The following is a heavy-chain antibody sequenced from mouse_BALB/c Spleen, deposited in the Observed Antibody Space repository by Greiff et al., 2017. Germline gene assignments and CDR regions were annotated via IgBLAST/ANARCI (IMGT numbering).Heavy chain of an antibody. CDR1: GFNIKDTY. Sequence: EVKLQESGAELVKPGASVKLSCTASGFNIKDTYMHWVKQRPEQGLEWIGRIDPANGNTKYDPKFQGKATITADTSSNTAYLQLSSLTSEDTAVYYCARLSAMDYWGQGTSVTVSS. CDR3: ARLSAMDY. J-gene: IGHJ4*01. V-gene: IGHV14-3*02. CDR2: IDPANGNT.